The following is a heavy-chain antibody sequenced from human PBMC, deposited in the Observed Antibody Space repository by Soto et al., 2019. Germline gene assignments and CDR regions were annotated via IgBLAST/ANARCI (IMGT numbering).Heavy chain of an antibody. CDR1: GSTFSSYG. D-gene: IGHD1-26*01. V-gene: IGHV3-30*18. CDR3: AKDLGLWELQEVLDY. J-gene: IGHJ4*02. CDR2: RSYDGSNK. Sequence: PGGPRRPSCAASGSTFSSYGLHWVRQAPGKGLEWVAVRSYDGSNKYYEDSVKGRLTISRENSKNTLYLQVNSLSAEDTAVYYCAKDLGLWELQEVLDYWGQGTLVTVSS.